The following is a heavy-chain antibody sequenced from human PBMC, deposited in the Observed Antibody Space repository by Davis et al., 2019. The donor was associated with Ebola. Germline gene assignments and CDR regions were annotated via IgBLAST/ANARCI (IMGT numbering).Heavy chain of an antibody. J-gene: IGHJ6*02. V-gene: IGHV4-34*01. CDR2: INHSGST. D-gene: IGHD5-24*01. CDR1: GGSFSGYY. Sequence: MPSETLSLTCAVYGGSFSGYYWSWIRQPPGKGLEWIGEINHSGSTNYNPSLKSRVTISVDTSKNQFSLKLSSVTAADTAVYYCARDQRFQDGYNYGYYYYYGMDVWGQGTTVTVSS. CDR3: ARDQRFQDGYNYGYYYYYGMDV.